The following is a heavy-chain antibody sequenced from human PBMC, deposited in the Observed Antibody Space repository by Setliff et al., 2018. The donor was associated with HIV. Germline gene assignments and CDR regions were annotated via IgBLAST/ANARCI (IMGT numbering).Heavy chain of an antibody. Sequence: ASVKVSCKASGGTFSNYTISWVRQAPGQGLEWVGGIIPIFHTANYARNFQGRVTITADESTTTTYMELRSLTFEDTAMCYCSLGPGRGGWGQGTLVTVSS. J-gene: IGHJ4*02. CDR1: GGTFSNYT. CDR2: IIPIFHTA. V-gene: IGHV1-69*13. D-gene: IGHD7-27*01. CDR3: SLGPGRGG.